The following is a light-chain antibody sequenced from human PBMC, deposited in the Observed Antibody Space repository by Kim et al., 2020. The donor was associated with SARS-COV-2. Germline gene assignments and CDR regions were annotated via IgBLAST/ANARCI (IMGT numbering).Light chain of an antibody. CDR1: QGISNY. J-gene: IGKJ1*01. Sequence: ASVGDIVTITCRASQGISNYLAWYQQKPEKVPKLLIYAASALQSGVPSRFSGSGSGTDFTLTISSLQPEDVATYYCQKYNSAPRTFGQGAKVDIK. V-gene: IGKV1-27*01. CDR2: AAS. CDR3: QKYNSAPRT.